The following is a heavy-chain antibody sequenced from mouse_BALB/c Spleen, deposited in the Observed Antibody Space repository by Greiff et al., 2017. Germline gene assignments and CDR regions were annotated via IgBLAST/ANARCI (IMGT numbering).Heavy chain of an antibody. CDR1: GYTFTSYW. Sequence: VKLMESGAELAKPGASVKMSCKASGYTFTSYWMHWVKQRPGQGLEWIGYINPSTGYTEYNQKFKDKATLTADKSSSTAYMQLSSLTSEDSAVYYCARLDHYYGYDYWGQGTTLTVSS. CDR2: INPSTGYT. V-gene: IGHV1-7*01. CDR3: ARLDHYYGYDY. D-gene: IGHD1-2*01. J-gene: IGHJ2*01.